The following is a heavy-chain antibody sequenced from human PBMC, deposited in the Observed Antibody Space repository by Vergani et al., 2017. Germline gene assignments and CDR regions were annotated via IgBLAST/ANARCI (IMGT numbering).Heavy chain of an antibody. CDR2: MNPISGNT. J-gene: IGHJ5*02. CDR1: GYTFTSDD. V-gene: IGHV1-8*02. CDR3: ARGSSTSCYFDP. Sequence: QVQLVQSGAEVKKPGASVKVSCKASGYTFTSDDINWVRQATGQGLEWMGWMNPISGNTGYAQKFQGRVTMTRNTSISTAYMELSSLRSEDTAVYYCARGSSTSCYFDPWGQGTLVTVSS. D-gene: IGHD2-2*01.